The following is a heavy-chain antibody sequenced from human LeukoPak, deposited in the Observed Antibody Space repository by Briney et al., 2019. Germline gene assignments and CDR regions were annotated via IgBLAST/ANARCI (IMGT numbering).Heavy chain of an antibody. J-gene: IGHJ6*03. Sequence: GASVKVSCKASGGTFSSYAISWVRQAPGQGLEWMGGIIPIFGTANYAQKFQGRVTITTDESTSTAYMELSSLRSEDTAVYYCARSWGGVAGTSDYYYYMDVWGKGTTVTVSS. CDR1: GGTFSSYA. D-gene: IGHD6-19*01. V-gene: IGHV1-69*05. CDR2: IIPIFGTA. CDR3: ARSWGGVAGTSDYYYYMDV.